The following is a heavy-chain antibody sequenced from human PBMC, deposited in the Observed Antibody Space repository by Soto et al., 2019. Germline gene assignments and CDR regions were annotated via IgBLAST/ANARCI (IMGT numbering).Heavy chain of an antibody. D-gene: IGHD2-15*01. CDR3: ARDEGYCSGGSCYEVSDY. V-gene: IGHV3-74*01. CDR1: GFTFSTYW. CDR2: INSDGSST. J-gene: IGHJ4*02. Sequence: GGSLRLSCAASGFTFSTYWMHWVRQAPGKGLVWVSRINSDGSSTNYVDSVKGRFAILRDNAKNSLYLQMNSLRAEDTAVYYCARDEGYCSGGSCYEVSDYWGKGTLVTVSS.